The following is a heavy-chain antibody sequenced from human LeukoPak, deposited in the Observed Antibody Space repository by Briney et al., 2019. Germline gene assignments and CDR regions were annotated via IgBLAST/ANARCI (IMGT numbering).Heavy chain of an antibody. CDR2: IYYDGSNK. Sequence: PGGSLRLSCAASGFTFSSYGMHWVRQAPGKGLDWVAMIYYDGSNKYYADSVRGRFTISRDNSRNTVYLQMSSLRVEDTAVYFCVRMGGDNGGKTLENWGQGTLVIVSS. J-gene: IGHJ4*02. D-gene: IGHD4-23*01. CDR3: VRMGGDNGGKTLEN. V-gene: IGHV3-33*01. CDR1: GFTFSSYG.